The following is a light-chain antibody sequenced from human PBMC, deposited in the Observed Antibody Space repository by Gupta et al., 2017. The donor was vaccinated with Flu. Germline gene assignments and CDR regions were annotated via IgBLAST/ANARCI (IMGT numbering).Light chain of an antibody. CDR3: QQYGSEPPVYT. V-gene: IGKV3-20*01. CDR1: QSVSSSY. Sequence: EIVLTQSPGTLSLSPWERATLSCRASQSVSSSYLAWYQQKPGQAPRLLIYGASSRATGIPDRFSGSGSGTDFTLTISRLEPEDFAVYYCQQYGSEPPVYTFGQGTKVEIK. CDR2: GAS. J-gene: IGKJ2*01.